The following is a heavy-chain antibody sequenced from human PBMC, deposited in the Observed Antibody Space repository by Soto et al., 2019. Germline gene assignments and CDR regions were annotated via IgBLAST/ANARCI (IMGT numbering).Heavy chain of an antibody. J-gene: IGHJ6*03. Sequence: ESGPTLVNPTETLTLTCTVSGFSLSNARMGVSWIRQPPGKAPEWLAHIFSNDEKSYSTSLKSRLTISKDTSKSQVVLTMTNMDPVDTATYYCARVIRGGYLRGYYYYMDVWGKGTKVTVSS. CDR3: ARVIRGGYLRGYYYYMDV. V-gene: IGHV2-26*01. D-gene: IGHD5-18*01. CDR2: IFSNDEK. CDR1: GFSLSNARMG.